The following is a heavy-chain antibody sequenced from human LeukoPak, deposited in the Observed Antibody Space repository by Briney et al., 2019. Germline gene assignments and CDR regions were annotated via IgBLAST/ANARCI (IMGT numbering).Heavy chain of an antibody. V-gene: IGHV4-59*12. D-gene: IGHD5-24*01. CDR3: ARWVGTITPYYYGMDV. J-gene: IGHJ6*02. CDR1: GDSISNYY. Sequence: SETLSLTCTVSGDSISNYYWTWIRQPPGKGLEWIGYIYYSGIATYNPSLKSRVTISVDTSKNQFSLKLTSATAADTAVYYCARWVGTITPYYYGMDVWGQGTTVTVSS. CDR2: IYYSGIA.